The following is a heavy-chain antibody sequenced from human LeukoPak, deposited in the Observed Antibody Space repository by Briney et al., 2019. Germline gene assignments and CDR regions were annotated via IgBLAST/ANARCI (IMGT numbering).Heavy chain of an antibody. Sequence: SETLSLTCTVPAGSISSSSYYWGWIRQPPGKGLEWIGTIYYSGTTYYNPSLKSRVTISVDTSKNQFSLKLSSVTAADTAVYYCARERRPTYYDFWSGYYIWGRGTLVTVSS. J-gene: IGHJ4*02. D-gene: IGHD3-3*01. CDR1: AGSISSSSYY. CDR3: ARERRPTYYDFWSGYYI. V-gene: IGHV4-39*02. CDR2: IYYSGTT.